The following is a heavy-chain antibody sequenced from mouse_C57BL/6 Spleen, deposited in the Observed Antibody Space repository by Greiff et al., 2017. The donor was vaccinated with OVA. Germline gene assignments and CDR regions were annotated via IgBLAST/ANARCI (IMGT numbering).Heavy chain of an antibody. V-gene: IGHV5-16*01. Sequence: VQLKESEGGLVQPGSSMKLSCAASGFTFSDYYMAWVRQVPEKGLEWVANINYDGSSTYYLDSLKSRFIISRDNAKNILYLQMSSLKSEDTATYYCARYGYDDAMDYWGQGTSVTVSS. CDR1: GFTFSDYY. CDR2: INYDGSST. D-gene: IGHD2-2*01. J-gene: IGHJ4*01. CDR3: ARYGYDDAMDY.